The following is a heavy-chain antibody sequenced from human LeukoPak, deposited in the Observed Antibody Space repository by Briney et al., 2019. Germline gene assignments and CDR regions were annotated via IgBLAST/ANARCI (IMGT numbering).Heavy chain of an antibody. CDR2: IWQSGST. V-gene: IGHV4-4*02. Sequence: SETLSLTCAVSGGSISSANWWSWVRQPPGKGLEWIGEIWQSGSTNYNPSLRSRVTISVDKSRSQFSLKLSSVTAADTAVYYCARRDASGVANAVDIWGQGTMVTVSS. CDR3: ARRDASGVANAVDI. D-gene: IGHD3-10*01. J-gene: IGHJ3*02. CDR1: GGSISSANW.